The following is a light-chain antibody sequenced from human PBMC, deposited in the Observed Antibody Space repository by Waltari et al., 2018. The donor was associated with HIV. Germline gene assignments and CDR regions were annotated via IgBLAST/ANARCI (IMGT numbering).Light chain of an antibody. CDR1: SSDVGTYKH. CDR2: EVS. CDR3: SSYAGSSTFVI. J-gene: IGLJ2*01. V-gene: IGLV2-23*02. Sequence: QSALTQPASVSGSPGQSITISCTGSSSDVGTYKHVSWYQQHQGKAPRLIIYEVSKRPSGVANRYSASKSGKAASLTVSGLRAEDEADYYCSSYAGSSTFVIFGGGTKLTVL.